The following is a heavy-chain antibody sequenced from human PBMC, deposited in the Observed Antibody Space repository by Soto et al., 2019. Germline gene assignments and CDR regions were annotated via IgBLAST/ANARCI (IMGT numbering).Heavy chain of an antibody. CDR2: IYYSGST. J-gene: IGHJ6*02. CDR3: AREGTDYNGYYYGMDV. D-gene: IGHD4-4*01. V-gene: IGHV4-39*02. CDR1: GVSISGSRYY. Sequence: SETLSLTCTVSGVSISGSRYYWGWIRQPPGRGLEWIGNIYYSGSTYYTPALKSRVTLSVDTSKNQFSLNLNSVTAADTAVYYCAREGTDYNGYYYGMDVWGQGSTVTVSS.